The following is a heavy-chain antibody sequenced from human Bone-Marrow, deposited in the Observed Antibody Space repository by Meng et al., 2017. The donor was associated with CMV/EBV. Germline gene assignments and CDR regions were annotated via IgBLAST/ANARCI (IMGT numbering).Heavy chain of an antibody. J-gene: IGHJ5*02. Sequence: QVQLVKAGAEVKKPGASVKVSCKASGYTFTSYYMHWVRQAPGQGLEWMGIINPSGGSTSYAQKFQGRVTMTRDTSTSTVYMELSSLRSEDTAVYYCARDLVVVPAANNWFDPWGQGTLVTVSS. CDR1: GYTFTSYY. CDR2: INPSGGST. CDR3: ARDLVVVPAANNWFDP. D-gene: IGHD2-2*01. V-gene: IGHV1-46*01.